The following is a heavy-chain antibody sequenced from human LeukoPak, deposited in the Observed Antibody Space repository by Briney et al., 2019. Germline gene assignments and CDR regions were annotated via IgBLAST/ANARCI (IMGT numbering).Heavy chain of an antibody. CDR2: IYYSGST. V-gene: IGHV4-39*01. D-gene: IGHD4-17*01. CDR1: GGSISSSSYY. CDR3: ARRDDYGDYPSNFDY. J-gene: IGHJ4*02. Sequence: TXSLTCTVSGGSISSSSYYWGWIRQPPGKGLEWIGSIYYSGSTYYNPSLKSRVTISVDTSKNQFSLKLSSVTAADTAVYYCARRDDYGDYPSNFDYWGQGTLVTVSS.